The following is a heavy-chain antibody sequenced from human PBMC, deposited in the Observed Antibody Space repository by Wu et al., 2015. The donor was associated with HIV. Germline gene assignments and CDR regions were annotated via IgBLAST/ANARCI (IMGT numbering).Heavy chain of an antibody. CDR1: GYTFTRYD. V-gene: IGHV1-8*01. D-gene: IGHD3-10*01. Sequence: QLQLVQSGAEVKKPGASVKVSCKAFGYTFTRYDINWVRQATGQGLEWMGWMNSNNGKTGYGQKFQGRVAMTRNISTRAAYMELSGLKSEDTAVYYCATSYYGSGSYPTFYYYYAMDVWGQGTTVTVSS. CDR3: ATSYYGSGSYPTFYYYYAMDV. CDR2: MNSNNGKT. J-gene: IGHJ6*02.